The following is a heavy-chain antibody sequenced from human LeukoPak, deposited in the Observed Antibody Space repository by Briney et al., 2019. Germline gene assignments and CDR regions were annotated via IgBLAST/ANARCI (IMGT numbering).Heavy chain of an antibody. CDR3: AKVMVRGVTTSNFDY. Sequence: SGGSLRLSCAASGFTFSSYAMSWVRQAPGKGLEWVSAISGSGGSTYYADSVKGRFTISRDNSKNTLYLQMNSLRAEDTAVYYSAKVMVRGVTTSNFDYWGQGTLVTVSS. D-gene: IGHD3-10*01. V-gene: IGHV3-23*01. CDR2: ISGSGGST. J-gene: IGHJ4*02. CDR1: GFTFSSYA.